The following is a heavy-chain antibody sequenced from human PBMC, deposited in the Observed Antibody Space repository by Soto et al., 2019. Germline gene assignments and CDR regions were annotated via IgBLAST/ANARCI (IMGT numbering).Heavy chain of an antibody. J-gene: IGHJ5*02. V-gene: IGHV6-1*01. CDR3: ARAHSGSDRYTLELFAP. CDR2: TYYRSKWYN. Sequence: SQTLSLTCAISGDSVSSNSAAWNWIRQSPSRGLEWLGRTYYRSKWYNDYAISVKSRITINPDTSKNQFSLQLSSVTPEDTAVYYCARAHSGSDRYTLELFAPWGPGTLVTVSS. D-gene: IGHD1-7*01. CDR1: GDSVSSNSAA.